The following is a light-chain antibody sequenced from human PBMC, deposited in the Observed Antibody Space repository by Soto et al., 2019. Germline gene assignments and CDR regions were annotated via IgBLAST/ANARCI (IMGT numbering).Light chain of an antibody. CDR1: QSVLYSPNNKNY. J-gene: IGKJ1*01. V-gene: IGKV4-1*01. CDR3: QQYYSTLRA. CDR2: WAS. Sequence: DIVMTQSPDSLAVSLGERATINCKSSQSVLYSPNNKNYLAWYQQKPRQPPKLLIYWASTRESGVPDRFSGSGSGTDFPLTISSLQAEDVAVYYCQQYYSTLRAFGQGTKVEIK.